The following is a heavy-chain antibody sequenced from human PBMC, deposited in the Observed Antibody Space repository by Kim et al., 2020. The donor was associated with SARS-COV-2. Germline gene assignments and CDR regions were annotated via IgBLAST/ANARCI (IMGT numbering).Heavy chain of an antibody. D-gene: IGHD2-2*01. V-gene: IGHV3-53*01. CDR1: GFTVSSNY. CDR3: ARDRRVYCSSTSCSAGWVDP. J-gene: IGHJ5*02. CDR2: IYSGGST. Sequence: GGSLRLSCAASGFTVSSNYMSWVRQAPGKGLEWVSVIYSGGSTYYADSVKGQFTISRDNSKNTLYLQMNSLRAEDTAVDYCARDRRVYCSSTSCSAGWVDPGGQGTQITVSS.